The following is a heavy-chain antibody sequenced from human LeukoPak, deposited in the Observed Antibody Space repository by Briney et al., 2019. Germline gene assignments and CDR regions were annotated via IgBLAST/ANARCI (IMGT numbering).Heavy chain of an antibody. D-gene: IGHD1-26*01. CDR1: GLIFSDYY. CDR2: VGSTGSII. J-gene: IGHJ6*02. V-gene: IGHV3-11*01. Sequence: PGGSLRLSCAASGLIFSDYYMTWIRQAPGKGLEWVSYVGSTGSIIYYADSVKGRFTVSRDNAKNSLYLQMNSLRDEDTAVYYCVRASGTYGYYGMDVWGQGTTVTVSS. CDR3: VRASGTYGYYGMDV.